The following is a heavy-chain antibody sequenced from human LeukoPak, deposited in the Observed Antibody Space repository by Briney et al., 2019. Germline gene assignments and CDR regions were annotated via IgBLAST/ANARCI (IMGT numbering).Heavy chain of an antibody. CDR3: ARHWAHLDY. J-gene: IGHJ4*02. D-gene: IGHD7-27*01. CDR2: IREDGSEI. CDR1: GFTFSSYA. V-gene: IGHV3-7*01. Sequence: GGSLRLSCAASGFTFSSYAMNWVRQAPGKGLEWVANIREDGSEIYYLDSVKGRFTIFRDNAKNSLYLQMNGLRAEDTAVYYCARHWAHLDYWGQGTLVTVSS.